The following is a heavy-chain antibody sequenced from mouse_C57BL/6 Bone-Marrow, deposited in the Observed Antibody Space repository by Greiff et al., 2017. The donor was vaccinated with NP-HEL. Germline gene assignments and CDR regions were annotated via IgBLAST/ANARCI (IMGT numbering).Heavy chain of an antibody. D-gene: IGHD2-5*01. CDR1: GFTFSSYG. V-gene: IGHV5-6*01. Sequence: EVQVVESGGDLVKPGGSLKLSCAASGFTFSSYGMSWVRQTPDKRLEWVATISSGGSYTYYPDSLKGRFTISRDNAKNTLYLQKSSLKSEDTAMYYGAIHYYSNYFDYWGQGTTLTVSS. CDR2: ISSGGSYT. J-gene: IGHJ2*01. CDR3: AIHYYSNYFDY.